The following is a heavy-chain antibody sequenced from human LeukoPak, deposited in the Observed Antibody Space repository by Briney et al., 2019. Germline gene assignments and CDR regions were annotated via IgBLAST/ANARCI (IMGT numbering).Heavy chain of an antibody. V-gene: IGHV4-4*02. Sequence: SETLSLTCAVSGGSISSSNWWSWVRQPPGKGREWSGEIYHSVSTNYNPSLKRRVTISEDKSKNQFSLKLSSVTAADTAVYYCARGSGYYWGQGTLVTVSS. J-gene: IGHJ4*02. CDR3: ARGSGYY. D-gene: IGHD3-22*01. CDR1: GGSISSSNW. CDR2: IYHSVST.